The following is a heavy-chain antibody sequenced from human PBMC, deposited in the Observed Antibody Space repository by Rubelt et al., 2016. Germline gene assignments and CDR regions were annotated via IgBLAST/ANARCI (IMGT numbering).Heavy chain of an antibody. V-gene: IGHV4-59*12. CDR1: GGSISSYF. CDR2: IYHSGKT. J-gene: IGHJ3*02. Sequence: VLLQESGPGLVKPSETLSLTCSVSGGSISSYFWSWVRQPPGKRLEWIGGIYHSGKTYYNASLKSRDTISVDTSKNQFALKLSCVAAAETAVYDVARSAITGRTSNTFDIWGQGTMVTVSS. D-gene: IGHD1-20*01. CDR3: ARSAITGRTSNTFDI.